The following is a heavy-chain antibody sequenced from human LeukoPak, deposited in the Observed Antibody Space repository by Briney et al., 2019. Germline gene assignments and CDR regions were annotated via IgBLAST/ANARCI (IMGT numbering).Heavy chain of an antibody. V-gene: IGHV4-34*01. Sequence: PSETPSLTCAVYGGSFSGYYWSWIRQPPGKGLEWIGEINHSGSTNYNPSLKSRVTLSVATSKNQFSLKMSSVTAEDTAVYYCARNNYGDYVDAFDIWGQGTMVTVSS. CDR1: GGSFSGYY. CDR2: INHSGST. D-gene: IGHD4-17*01. CDR3: ARNNYGDYVDAFDI. J-gene: IGHJ3*02.